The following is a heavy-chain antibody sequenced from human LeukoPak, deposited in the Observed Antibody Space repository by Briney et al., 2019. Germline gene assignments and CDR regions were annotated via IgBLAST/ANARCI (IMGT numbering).Heavy chain of an antibody. Sequence: AGGSLRLSCAASGFTLSSNYMSWARHAPGKGLEWVSVIYSGGSTYYADSLKGRFTISRDNAKNSLYLQMNSLRAEDTAVYYCARDHSSGWYYFDCWGQGTLVTVSS. J-gene: IGHJ4*02. CDR3: ARDHSSGWYYFDC. D-gene: IGHD6-19*01. CDR1: GFTLSSNY. CDR2: IYSGGST. V-gene: IGHV3-53*01.